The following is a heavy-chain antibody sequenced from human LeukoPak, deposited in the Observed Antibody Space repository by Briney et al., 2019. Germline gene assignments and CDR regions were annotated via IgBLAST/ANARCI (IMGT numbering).Heavy chain of an antibody. Sequence: KPSETLSLTCTVSGGSIRSPTYYWGWIRQPPGKGLEWIGSIYYSGNTYYNPSLKSRVTISVDTSKNQFSLKLSSVTAADTAVYYCARRRGWYTSIDYWGQGTLVTVSS. CDR3: ARRRGWYTSIDY. J-gene: IGHJ4*02. V-gene: IGHV4-39*01. CDR2: IYYSGNT. D-gene: IGHD6-19*01. CDR1: GGSIRSPTYY.